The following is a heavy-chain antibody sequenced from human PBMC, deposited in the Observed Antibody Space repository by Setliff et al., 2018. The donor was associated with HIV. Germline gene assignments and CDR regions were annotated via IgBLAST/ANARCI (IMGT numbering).Heavy chain of an antibody. J-gene: IGHJ6*03. CDR1: GGSINSGEYY. D-gene: IGHD3-22*01. V-gene: IGHV4-31*03. CDR2: IYYTGDT. Sequence: SETLSLTCTVSGGSINSGEYYWSWSRQHPGKGLEWIGYIYYTGDTYYNPPLKSRVTMSIDTSKNQFSLRLSSVTAADTAVYYCARVVGYYDSSGYPNYYYYYMDVWGRGTLVTVSS. CDR3: ARVVGYYDSSGYPNYYYYYMDV.